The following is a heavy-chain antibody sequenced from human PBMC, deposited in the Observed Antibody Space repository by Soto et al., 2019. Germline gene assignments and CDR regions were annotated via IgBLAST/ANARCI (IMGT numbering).Heavy chain of an antibody. Sequence: QVQLQESGPGLVKPSDTLSLTCTVSGDSFIGYYWSWIRQPAGKGLEWIGRVYTSGNTDYNPSLTSRATVSVDTSKNQFSLKLRFVTAADTAVYYCAREAAETVGDRYWCDPWGQGTLVTVSS. J-gene: IGHJ5*02. CDR3: AREAAETVGDRYWCDP. V-gene: IGHV4-4*07. D-gene: IGHD6-13*01. CDR1: GDSFIGYY. CDR2: VYTSGNT.